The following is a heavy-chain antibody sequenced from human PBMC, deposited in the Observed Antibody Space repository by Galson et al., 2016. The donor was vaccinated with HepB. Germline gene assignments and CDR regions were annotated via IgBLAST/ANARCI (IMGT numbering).Heavy chain of an antibody. CDR2: IRGSAYNT. D-gene: IGHD3-10*01. CDR1: GFIFSTYA. J-gene: IGHJ4*02. Sequence: SLRLSCAASGFIFSTYAMSWVRQAPGKGPEWVSVIRGSAYNTHYADSVRGRFTISRDNSQNTLYLQMNSLRAEDTAIYYCARDVAMIRGIINPFDYWGQGTLVTVSS. CDR3: ARDVAMIRGIINPFDY. V-gene: IGHV3-23*01.